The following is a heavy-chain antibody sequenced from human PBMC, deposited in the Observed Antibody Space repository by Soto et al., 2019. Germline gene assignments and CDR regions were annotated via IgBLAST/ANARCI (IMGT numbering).Heavy chain of an antibody. J-gene: IGHJ3*02. Sequence: PGGSLRLSCAASGFTFSSYAMSWVRQAPGKGLEWVSSISSSSSYIYYADSVKGRFTISRDNAKNSLYLQMNSLRAEDTAVYYCARDLGERPYSGFDGDGYGAFDIWGQGTMVTV. CDR2: ISSSSSYI. CDR3: ARDLGERPYSGFDGDGYGAFDI. D-gene: IGHD1-26*01. V-gene: IGHV3-21*01. CDR1: GFTFSSYA.